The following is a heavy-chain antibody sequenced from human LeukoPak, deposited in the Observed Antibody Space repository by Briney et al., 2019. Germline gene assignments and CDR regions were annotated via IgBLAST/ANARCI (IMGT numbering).Heavy chain of an antibody. Sequence: PGGSLRLFCAASGFTFSSYSMNWVREAPGKGLEWVSAISSSSSYIYYADSVKGLFTISRDNAKHSLYLQMNRLRAEDTAVYYCARGTATRGYNWFDPWGQGTLVTVSS. CDR3: ARGTATRGYNWFDP. CDR1: GFTFSSYS. CDR2: ISSSSSYI. D-gene: IGHD3-10*01. V-gene: IGHV3-21*01. J-gene: IGHJ5*02.